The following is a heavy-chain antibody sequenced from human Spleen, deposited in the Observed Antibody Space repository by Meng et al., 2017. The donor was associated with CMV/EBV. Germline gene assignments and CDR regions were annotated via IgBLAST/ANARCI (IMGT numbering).Heavy chain of an antibody. J-gene: IGHJ4*02. CDR1: TFTLSSNY. Sequence: GGSLRLSCAASTFTLSSNYMNWVRQAPGKGLEWVSYIGSGSNIIKYADSVKGRFTISRDNAKNSLYLQMNNLRAEDTAVYYCVRDRLWAFENWGQGTPVTVSS. CDR2: IGSGSNII. V-gene: IGHV3-48*04. CDR3: VRDRLWAFEN. D-gene: IGHD1-26*01.